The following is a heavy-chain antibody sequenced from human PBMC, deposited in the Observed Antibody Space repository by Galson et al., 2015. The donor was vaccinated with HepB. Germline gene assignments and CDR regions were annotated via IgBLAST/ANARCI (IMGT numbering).Heavy chain of an antibody. V-gene: IGHV3-49*04. CDR3: SRDKRLYSSSWGYYFHY. D-gene: IGHD6-13*01. Sequence: SLRLSCATSGFSFGDYAVSWVRQAPGKGLEWVGFIRSKVYDGTTEYAASVKGRFTMSRDDSKSMAYLQMNSLKIEDTGVYYCSRDKRLYSSSWGYYFHYWGQGTLVTVSS. J-gene: IGHJ4*02. CDR1: GFSFGDYA. CDR2: IRSKVYDGTT.